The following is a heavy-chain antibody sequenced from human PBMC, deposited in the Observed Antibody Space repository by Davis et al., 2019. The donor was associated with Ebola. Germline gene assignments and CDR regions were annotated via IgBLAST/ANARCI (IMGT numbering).Heavy chain of an antibody. J-gene: IGHJ4*02. D-gene: IGHD3-22*01. V-gene: IGHV3-30*02. Sequence: GGSLRLSCAASGFTFSFGGMHWVRQSPAKGLEWVAFIRYDGSNKFYADSVKARFTISRDNSKNTLFLQMNSLRTEDTAVYYCAKAFDYFDTTGPFDNWGQGTLVTVSS. CDR2: IRYDGSNK. CDR3: AKAFDYFDTTGPFDN. CDR1: GFTFSFGG.